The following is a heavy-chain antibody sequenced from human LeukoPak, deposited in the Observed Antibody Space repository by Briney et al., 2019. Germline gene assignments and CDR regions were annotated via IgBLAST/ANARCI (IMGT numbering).Heavy chain of an antibody. J-gene: IGHJ4*02. Sequence: PSDTLSLTCTVSGGSITTYFWSWTRQPPGKGLECIGYIYYTGNTNYSPSLRNRVTISVDTSKNQFSLKLNSVTAADTALYFCAGARGGAYGFAFDSWGQGTLVTVSS. V-gene: IGHV4-59*07. D-gene: IGHD3-10*01. CDR3: AGARGGAYGFAFDS. CDR2: IYYTGNT. CDR1: GGSITTYF.